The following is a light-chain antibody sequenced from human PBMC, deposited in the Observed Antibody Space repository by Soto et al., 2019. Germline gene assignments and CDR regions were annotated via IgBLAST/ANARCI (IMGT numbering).Light chain of an antibody. CDR1: QDLSNY. CDR3: QQYGNLPIT. J-gene: IGKJ5*01. CDR2: DAS. Sequence: DIQMTQSPSSLSASVGDRVTITCQASQDLSNYLNWYQQKPGKAPKLLIYDASNLETGVPSRFSGSGSWTDFTFTTSSLQAEDIATYYCQQYGNLPITFGQGTRLEIK. V-gene: IGKV1-33*01.